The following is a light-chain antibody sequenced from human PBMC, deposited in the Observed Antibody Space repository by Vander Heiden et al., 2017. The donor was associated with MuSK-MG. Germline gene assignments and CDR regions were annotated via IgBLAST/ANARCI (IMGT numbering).Light chain of an antibody. CDR3: QQSCSTPRT. Sequence: DIQMTQSPSSLSASVGDRVTITCRASQSISSYLNWYQQKPGKAPKLLIYAASSLQSGVPSRFSGSGSGTDFTLTSSSLQPEDVATCYWQQSCSTPRTFGQGTKVEIK. V-gene: IGKV1-39*01. CDR2: AAS. J-gene: IGKJ1*01. CDR1: QSISSY.